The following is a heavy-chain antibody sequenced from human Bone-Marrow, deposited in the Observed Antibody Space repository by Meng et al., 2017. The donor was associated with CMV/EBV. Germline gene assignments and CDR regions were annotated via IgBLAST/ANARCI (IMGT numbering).Heavy chain of an antibody. CDR3: AREPRGTRGYSLYGMDV. CDR1: GFTFSSHW. V-gene: IGHV3-53*01. Sequence: GESLKISCAGSGFTFSSHWMSWVRQAPGRGLKWVSVIHSDGNTYYADSVKGRFTISRDNSKNTLYLQLNSLRAEDTAVYYCAREPRGTRGYSLYGMDVWGQGTTVTVSS. J-gene: IGHJ6*02. CDR2: IHSDGNT. D-gene: IGHD5-18*01.